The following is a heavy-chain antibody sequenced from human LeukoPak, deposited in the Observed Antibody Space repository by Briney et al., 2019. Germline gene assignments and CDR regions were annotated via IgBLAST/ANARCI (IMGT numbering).Heavy chain of an antibody. D-gene: IGHD6-19*01. CDR3: AREPKYSSGWPY. V-gene: IGHV4-59*12. J-gene: IGHJ4*02. CDR1: GGSISSYY. CDR2: IYYRGST. Sequence: PSETLSLTCTVSGGSISSYYWSWIRQPPGKGLEWIGYIYYRGSTNYNPSLKSRVTISVDTSKNQFSLKLSSVTAADTAVYYCAREPKYSSGWPYWGQGTLVTVSS.